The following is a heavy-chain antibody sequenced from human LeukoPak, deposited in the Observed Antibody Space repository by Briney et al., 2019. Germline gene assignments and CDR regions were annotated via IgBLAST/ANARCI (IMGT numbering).Heavy chain of an antibody. CDR2: INPNSGGT. CDR3: ARANGYSSGYRFDP. Sequence: ASVNVSCKASGYTFTGYYMHWVRQAPGQGLEWMGWINPNSGGTNYAQKFQGWVTMTRDTSISTAYMELSRLRSDDTAVYYCARANGYSSGYRFDPCGQGTLVTVSS. J-gene: IGHJ5*02. CDR1: GYTFTGYY. D-gene: IGHD6-19*01. V-gene: IGHV1-2*04.